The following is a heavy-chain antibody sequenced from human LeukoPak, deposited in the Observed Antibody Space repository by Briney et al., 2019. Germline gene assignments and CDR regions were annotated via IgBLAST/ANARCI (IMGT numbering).Heavy chain of an antibody. J-gene: IGHJ3*02. Sequence: ASVKVSCKASGYTFTSYGISWVRQAPGQGLEWMGWISAYNGNTNYAQKLQGGVTMTTDTSTSTAYMELRSLRSDDTAVYYCATYRDAYSTSTSAFDIWGQGTMVTVSS. CDR2: ISAYNGNT. CDR3: ATYRDAYSTSTSAFDI. D-gene: IGHD6-6*01. V-gene: IGHV1-18*01. CDR1: GYTFTSYG.